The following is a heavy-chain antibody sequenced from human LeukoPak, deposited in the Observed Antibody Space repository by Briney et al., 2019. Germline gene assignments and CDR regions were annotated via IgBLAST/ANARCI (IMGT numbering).Heavy chain of an antibody. CDR3: ARAVRVDDAFDI. CDR1: GGSFSGYY. CDR2: INHSGST. Sequence: SETLSLTCAVYGGSFSGYYWSWIRQPPGKGLEWIGEINHSGSTNYNPSLKSRVTISVDTSKNQLSLKLSSVTAADTAVYYCARAVRVDDAFDIWGQGTMVTVSS. V-gene: IGHV4-34*01. D-gene: IGHD1-1*01. J-gene: IGHJ3*02.